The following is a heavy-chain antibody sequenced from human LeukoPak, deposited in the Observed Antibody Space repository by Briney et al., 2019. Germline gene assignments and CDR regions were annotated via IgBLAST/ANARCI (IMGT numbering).Heavy chain of an antibody. CDR3: AKVAGITIFGAYFDY. J-gene: IGHJ4*02. D-gene: IGHD3-3*01. Sequence: GGSPRLSCAASGFTFSSYGMHWVRQAPGKGLEWVAVISYDGSNKYYADSVKGRFTISRDNSENTLYLQMNSLRAEDTAVYYCAKVAGITIFGAYFDYWGQGTLVTVSS. CDR2: ISYDGSNK. V-gene: IGHV3-30*18. CDR1: GFTFSSYG.